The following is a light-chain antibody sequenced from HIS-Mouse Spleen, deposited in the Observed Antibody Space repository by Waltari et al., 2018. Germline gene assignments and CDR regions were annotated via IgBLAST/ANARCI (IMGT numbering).Light chain of an antibody. CDR3: QQSYSTPPT. J-gene: IGKJ4*01. CDR2: AAS. CDR1: QSISSY. Sequence: IQMTQSPSSLSASVGDRVTITCRASQSISSYLNWYQQKPGKAPKLLIYAASSLQSGVPSRFSGSGAGTEFTLTISSLQPEDFATYYCQQSYSTPPTFGGGTKVEIK. V-gene: IGKV1-39*01.